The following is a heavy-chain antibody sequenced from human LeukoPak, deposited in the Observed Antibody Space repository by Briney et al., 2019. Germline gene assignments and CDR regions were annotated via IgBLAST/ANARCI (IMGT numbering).Heavy chain of an antibody. CDR1: GGSFSAYY. V-gene: IGHV4-34*01. CDR3: ARGSGGEGGTVFYYYFLDV. CDR2: INDSEGT. J-gene: IGHJ6*03. D-gene: IGHD3-16*01. Sequence: PSETLSLTCGVSGGSFSAYYWSWIRQSPGKGLEWIGEINDSEGTNYNPSFKSRVTISVDTSNNQFSLNLTSVTAADTAIYYCARGSGGEGGTVFYYYFLDVWGEGTTVTVSS.